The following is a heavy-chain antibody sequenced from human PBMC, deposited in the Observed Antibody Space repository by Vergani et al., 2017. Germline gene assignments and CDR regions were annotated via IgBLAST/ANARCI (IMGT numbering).Heavy chain of an antibody. J-gene: IGHJ3*02. CDR1: GFTFSSYA. D-gene: IGHD6-19*01. CDR2: ISGSGGST. V-gene: IGHV3-23*04. CDR3: AKDHYRIAVAPRAFDI. Sequence: VQLVESGGGLVKPGGSLRLSCAASGFTFSSYAMSWVRQAPGKGLEWVSAISGSGGSTYYADSVKGWFTISRDNSKNTLYLQMNSLRAEDTAVYYCAKDHYRIAVAPRAFDIWGQGTMVTVSS.